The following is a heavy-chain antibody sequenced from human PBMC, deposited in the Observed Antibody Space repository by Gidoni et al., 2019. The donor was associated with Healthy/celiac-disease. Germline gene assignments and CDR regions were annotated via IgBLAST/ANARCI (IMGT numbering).Heavy chain of an antibody. D-gene: IGHD1-26*01. CDR3: AKDGRELGIFDY. J-gene: IGHJ4*02. V-gene: IGHV3-23*01. Sequence: EVQLLESGGGLGQRGGSLRLSCAAPGFPFSSYAMSGVRQAPGKGLEWVSAISGSGGSTYYADSVRGRFTISRDNSKNTLYLQMTSLRAEDTAVYYCAKDGRELGIFDYWGQGTLVTVSS. CDR2: ISGSGGST. CDR1: GFPFSSYA.